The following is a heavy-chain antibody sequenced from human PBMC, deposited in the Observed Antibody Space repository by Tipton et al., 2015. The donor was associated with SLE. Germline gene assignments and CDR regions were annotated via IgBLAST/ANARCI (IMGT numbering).Heavy chain of an antibody. CDR2: IISSGSTI. V-gene: IGHV3-11*04. CDR1: GFTFSDYY. J-gene: IGHJ6*02. D-gene: IGHD3-10*01. Sequence: SLRLSCAASGFTFSDYYMSWIRQAPGKGLEWVSYIISSGSTIYYADSVKGRFTISRDNAKNSLYLQMNSLRAEDTAIYYCARTPFGIRRGGMDVWGQGTTVTVSS. CDR3: ARTPFGIRRGGMDV.